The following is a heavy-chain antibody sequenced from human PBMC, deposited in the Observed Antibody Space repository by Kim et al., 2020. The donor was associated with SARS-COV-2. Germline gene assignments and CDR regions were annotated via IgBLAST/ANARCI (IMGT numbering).Heavy chain of an antibody. CDR3: TTASYYYDSSGYYPPNFDY. CDR1: GFTFSNAW. J-gene: IGHJ4*02. Sequence: GGSLRLSCAASGFTFSNAWMSWVHQAPGKGLEWVGRIKSKTDGGTTDYAAPVKGRFTISRDDSKNTLYLQMNSLKTEDTAVYYCTTASYYYDSSGYYPPNFDYWGQGTLVTVSS. CDR2: IKSKTDGGTT. V-gene: IGHV3-15*01. D-gene: IGHD3-22*01.